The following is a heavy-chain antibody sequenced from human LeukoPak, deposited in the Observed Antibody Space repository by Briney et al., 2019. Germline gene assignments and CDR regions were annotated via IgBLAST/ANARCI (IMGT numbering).Heavy chain of an antibody. V-gene: IGHV4-4*07. J-gene: IGHJ5*01. Sequence: SETLSLTCSVSGGSIISHYWTWIRQPAGKGLEWIGRIYSSGSTNYSPSLKGRVTMSVDTSKNQFSLKLTSVTAADTAVYYCARSRHSEYHYDAGGYPLNWFDSWGQGTQVTVSA. CDR1: GGSIISHY. D-gene: IGHD3-22*01. CDR3: ARSRHSEYHYDAGGYPLNWFDS. CDR2: IYSSGST.